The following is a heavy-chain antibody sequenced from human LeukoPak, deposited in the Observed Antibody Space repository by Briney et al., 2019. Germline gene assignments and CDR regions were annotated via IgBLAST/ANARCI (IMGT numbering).Heavy chain of an antibody. CDR3: ARSGDRLGELSFGY. Sequence: ASETLSLTCTVSGGSISSGGYYWSWIRQHPGKGLEWIGYIYYSGSTYYNPSLESRVTISVDTSKNQFSLKLSSVTAADTAVYYWARSGDRLGELSFGYWGQGTLVTVSS. V-gene: IGHV4-31*03. J-gene: IGHJ4*02. CDR2: IYYSGST. D-gene: IGHD3-16*02. CDR1: GGSISSGGYY.